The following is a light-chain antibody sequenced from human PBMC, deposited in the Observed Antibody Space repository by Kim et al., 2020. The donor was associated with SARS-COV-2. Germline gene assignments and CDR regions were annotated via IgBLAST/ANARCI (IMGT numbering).Light chain of an antibody. CDR3: QQYNAYPSS. CDR2: AAS. CDR1: QGVRDY. V-gene: IGKV1-16*01. J-gene: IGKJ5*01. Sequence: GSVGDEVTITGRASQGVRDYLAWFQQKPGKTPKCLIYAASPLQSGVPSRFSGSGSETDFTLTINSLQPADFATYYCQQYNAYPSSFGQGTRLEIK.